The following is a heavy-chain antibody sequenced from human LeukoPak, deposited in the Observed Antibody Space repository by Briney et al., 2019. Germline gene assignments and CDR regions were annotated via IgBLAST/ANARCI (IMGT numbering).Heavy chain of an antibody. Sequence: PSETLSLTCAVYGGSFSGYYWSWIRQPPGKGLEWIGEINHSGSTNYNPSLKSRVTISVDTSKNQFSLKLSSVTAADTAVYYCARFTPPTVTTGGYYFDYWGQGTLVTVSS. CDR2: INHSGST. D-gene: IGHD4-17*01. CDR1: GGSFSGYY. CDR3: ARFTPPTVTTGGYYFDY. J-gene: IGHJ4*02. V-gene: IGHV4-34*01.